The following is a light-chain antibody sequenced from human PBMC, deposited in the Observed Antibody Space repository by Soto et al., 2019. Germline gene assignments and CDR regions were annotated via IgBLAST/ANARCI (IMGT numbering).Light chain of an antibody. J-gene: IGLJ1*01. CDR2: EVS. V-gene: IGLV2-8*01. CDR1: SSDVGGYNY. CDR3: SSYAGSNNFGV. Sequence: QSVLAQPPSASGSPGQSVTISCTGTSSDVGGYNYVSWYQQHPGKAPKLMIYEVSKRPSGVPDRSSGSKSGNTASLTVSGLQAEDEADYYCSSYAGSNNFGVFGTGTKVTVL.